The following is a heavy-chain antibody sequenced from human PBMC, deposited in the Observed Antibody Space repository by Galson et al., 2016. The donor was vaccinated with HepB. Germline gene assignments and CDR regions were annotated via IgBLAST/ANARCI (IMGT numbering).Heavy chain of an antibody. CDR3: ARTWRMDGNYFYMDV. CDR1: GYMFRTYG. Sequence: SVKVSCKASGYMFRTYGITWVRQAPGHGLEYMGWIAGSNGYTTYIERLQGRVTMTIDTSTSTAYMELRSLSADDTAVYYCARTWRMDGNYFYMDVWGKGTTVTVSS. V-gene: IGHV1-18*04. J-gene: IGHJ6*03. D-gene: IGHD2-8*01. CDR2: IAGSNGYT.